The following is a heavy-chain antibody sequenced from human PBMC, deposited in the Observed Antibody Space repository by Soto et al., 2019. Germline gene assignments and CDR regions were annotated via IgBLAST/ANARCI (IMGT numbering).Heavy chain of an antibody. D-gene: IGHD2-2*01. CDR2: ISSSTSYV. CDR3: ARDPSEGRVGNWFES. CDR1: GFTFSRYG. J-gene: IGHJ5*01. V-gene: IGHV3-21*02. Sequence: EVQLVESGGGLVKPGGSLRLSCAASGFTFSRYGMNWLRQAPGKGLEWVASISSSTSYVYYADSVKGRFSTSRDNAKNILYLEMYGLITEDTAVYYCARDPSEGRVGNWFESWGQGTLVTVSS.